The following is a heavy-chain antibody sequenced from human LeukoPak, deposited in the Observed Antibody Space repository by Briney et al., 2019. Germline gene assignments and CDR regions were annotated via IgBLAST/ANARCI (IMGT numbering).Heavy chain of an antibody. V-gene: IGHV5-51*01. CDR2: IFPGDSDS. CDR3: ARHASGQVSRADF. J-gene: IGHJ4*02. CDR1: GYSFTSYW. Sequence: GESLKISCKASGYSFTSYWIAWVRQMPGKGLEWMGFIFPGDSDSRYNPSFQGQVTLSADKSLTTVYLQWSSLKASDTAMYYCARHASGQVSRADFWGQGTLVTVSS. D-gene: IGHD3/OR15-3a*01.